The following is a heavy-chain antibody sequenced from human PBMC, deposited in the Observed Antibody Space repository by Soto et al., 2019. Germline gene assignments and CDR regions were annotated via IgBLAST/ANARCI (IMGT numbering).Heavy chain of an antibody. V-gene: IGHV1-8*01. CDR1: GYSFTSLD. Sequence: QVQLVQSGAEVREPGASVKVSCKASGYSFTSLDINWVRQTTGQGLEWMGWMQPSSGRTGYAQKFQGRVTMTRDTSTNTPYMELSSLTSDDTAFYYCARGVTAGVDYWGQGTLVTVSS. J-gene: IGHJ4*02. CDR2: MQPSSGRT. CDR3: ARGVTAGVDY. D-gene: IGHD1-26*01.